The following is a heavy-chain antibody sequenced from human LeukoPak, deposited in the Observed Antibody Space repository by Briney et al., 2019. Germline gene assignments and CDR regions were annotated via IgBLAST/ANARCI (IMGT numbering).Heavy chain of an antibody. CDR1: GFTFSSDG. V-gene: IGHV3-30*18. CDR2: ISYDGSNK. D-gene: IGHD6-13*01. CDR3: AKDGPSGYFLSRVLEY. Sequence: PGRALRLSCAASGFTFSSDGRHWVRQAPGKGLEWVAVISYDGSNKYYADSVKGRFTISRDNDKKILFLQVNSLRSEDSAVYYCAKDGPSGYFLSRVLEYWGQGTLITVSS. J-gene: IGHJ4*02.